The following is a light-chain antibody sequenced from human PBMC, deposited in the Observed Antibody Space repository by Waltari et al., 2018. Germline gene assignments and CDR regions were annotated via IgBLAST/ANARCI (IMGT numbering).Light chain of an antibody. J-gene: IGKJ1*01. Sequence: EIVLTQSPRTLSLSHGESATLPCRASQSVSRTLAWYQQKPGQAPRLLIYAASSRATGIPDRFSGSGSGTDFSLTISRLEPEDFAVYYCQKYGTLPATFGQGTKVEIK. CDR1: QSVSRT. CDR2: AAS. CDR3: QKYGTLPAT. V-gene: IGKV3-20*01.